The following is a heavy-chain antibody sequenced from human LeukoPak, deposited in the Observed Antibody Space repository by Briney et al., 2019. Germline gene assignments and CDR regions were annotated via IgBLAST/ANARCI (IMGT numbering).Heavy chain of an antibody. Sequence: PGGSLRLSCAASGFTFSSYAMSWVRQAPGKGLEWVAFIRYDGSNKYYADSVKGRFTISRDNSKNTLYLQMNSLRPEDTAVYYCAKDPDCSSTNCYYSPYYMDVWDKGTTVTVSS. D-gene: IGHD2-2*01. J-gene: IGHJ6*03. CDR1: GFTFSSYA. CDR2: IRYDGSNK. V-gene: IGHV3-30*02. CDR3: AKDPDCSSTNCYYSPYYMDV.